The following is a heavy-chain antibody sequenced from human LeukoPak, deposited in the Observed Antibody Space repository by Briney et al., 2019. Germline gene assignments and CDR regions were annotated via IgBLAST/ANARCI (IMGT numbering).Heavy chain of an antibody. CDR1: GFTFSSYG. V-gene: IGHV3-33*01. CDR2: IWYDGSNK. Sequence: QPGGSLRLSCAASGFTFSSYGMHWVRQAPGKGLEWVAVIWYDGSNKYYADSVKGRFTISRDNSKNTLYLQMNSLRAEDTAVYCCARDNGCYDKIPYYGMDVWGQGTTVTVSS. J-gene: IGHJ6*02. CDR3: ARDNGCYDKIPYYGMDV. D-gene: IGHD3-22*01.